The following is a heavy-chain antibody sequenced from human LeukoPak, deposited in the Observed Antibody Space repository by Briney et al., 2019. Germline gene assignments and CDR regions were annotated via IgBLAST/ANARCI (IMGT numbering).Heavy chain of an antibody. V-gene: IGHV3-9*01. CDR2: VIWNGGWI. Sequence: GGSLRLSCAASGFTFDDYGMYWVRQAPGKGLEWVSGVIWNGGWIDYADSVKGRFTISRDNAKNSLYLQMNSLRTEDTALYYCAEDVLRRGAGWDGFDIWGQGTLVTVSS. CDR3: AEDVLRRGAGWDGFDI. D-gene: IGHD2-8*01. J-gene: IGHJ3*02. CDR1: GFTFDDYG.